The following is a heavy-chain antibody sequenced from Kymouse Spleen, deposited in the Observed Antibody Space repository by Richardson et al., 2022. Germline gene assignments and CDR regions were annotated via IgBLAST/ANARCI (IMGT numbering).Heavy chain of an antibody. CDR2: IWYDGSNK. Sequence: QVQLVESGGGVVQPGRSLRLSCAASGFTFSSYGMHWVRQAPGKGLEWVAVIWYDGSNKYYADSVKGRFTISRDNSKNTLYLQMNSLRAEDTAVYYCARVGITGTTEDYWGQGTLVTVSS. CDR1: GFTFSSYG. J-gene: IGHJ4*02. V-gene: IGHV3-33*01. CDR3: ARVGITGTTEDY. D-gene: IGHD1-7*01.